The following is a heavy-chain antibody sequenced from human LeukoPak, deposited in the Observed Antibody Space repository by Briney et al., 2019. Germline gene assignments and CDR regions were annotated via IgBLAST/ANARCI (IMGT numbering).Heavy chain of an antibody. J-gene: IGHJ4*02. Sequence: PSETLSLTCTVSRGSISGSIRSYYWSWLRQPPGKGLEWIGYISSSGSVNDNPSLRSRVNISVDTAKNQFFLNLSSVSAADTAVYYCARIPLGYSGAYFFDYWGQGTLVTVSP. D-gene: IGHD5-12*01. CDR3: ARIPLGYSGAYFFDY. CDR2: ISSSGSV. CDR1: RGSISGSIRSYY. V-gene: IGHV4-4*09.